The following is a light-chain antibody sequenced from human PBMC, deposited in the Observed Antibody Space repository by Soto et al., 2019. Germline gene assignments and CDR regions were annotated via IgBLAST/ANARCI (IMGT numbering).Light chain of an antibody. CDR2: EVS. J-gene: IGLJ1*01. V-gene: IGLV2-14*01. Sequence: QSALTQPASVSGSPGQSITISCTGTSSDVGGYNYVSWYQQHPGKAPKLMIYEVSNRPSGVSNRFSGSKSGNTASLTISGLQAEDEAAYYCSSYTSSSTLVFGTGTEVTVL. CDR1: SSDVGGYNY. CDR3: SSYTSSSTLV.